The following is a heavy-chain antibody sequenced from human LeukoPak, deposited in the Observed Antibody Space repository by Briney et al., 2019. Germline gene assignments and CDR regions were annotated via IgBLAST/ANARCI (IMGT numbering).Heavy chain of an antibody. D-gene: IGHD3-16*01. J-gene: IGHJ5*02. Sequence: GGSLRLSCAASGFTFSSYAMSWVRQAPGKGLEWVSAISGSGGSTYYADSVKGRFTISRDNSKSTVFLQMNSLRTEDTAVYYCAKDRVSPGFNLFDPWGQGTLATVSS. CDR2: ISGSGGST. CDR3: AKDRVSPGFNLFDP. CDR1: GFTFSSYA. V-gene: IGHV3-23*01.